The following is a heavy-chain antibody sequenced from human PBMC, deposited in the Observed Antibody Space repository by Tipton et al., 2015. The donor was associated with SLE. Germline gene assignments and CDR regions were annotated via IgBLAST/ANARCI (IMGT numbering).Heavy chain of an antibody. J-gene: IGHJ6*03. CDR2: IYYSGST. V-gene: IGHV4-59*01. Sequence: TLSLTCSVSDGSITSYYWSWIRQPPGKGLEWIGYIYYSGSTNYNPSLKSRVTISVDTSKNQFSLKLSSVTAADTAVYYCARGAPREKEYYYYYMDVWGKGTTVTVSS. CDR1: DGSITSYY. CDR3: ARGAPREKEYYYYYMDV.